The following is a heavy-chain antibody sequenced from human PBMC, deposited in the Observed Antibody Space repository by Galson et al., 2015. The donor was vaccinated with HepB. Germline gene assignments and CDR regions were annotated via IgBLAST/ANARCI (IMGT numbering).Heavy chain of an antibody. CDR3: AKAMAGSDVAGYVFDF. CDR2: ISWNSGSI. J-gene: IGHJ4*02. CDR1: GFTFDDYA. V-gene: IGHV3-9*01. Sequence: SLRLSCAASGFTFDDYAMHWVRQAPGKGLEWVSGISWNSGSIGYADSVKGRFTISRDNAKNSLYLQMNSLRAEDTALYYCAKAMAGSDVAGYVFDFWGQGTMVTVSS. D-gene: IGHD6-19*01.